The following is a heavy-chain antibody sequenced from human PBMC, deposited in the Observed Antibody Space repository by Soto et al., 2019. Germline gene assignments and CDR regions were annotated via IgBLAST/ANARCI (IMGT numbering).Heavy chain of an antibody. D-gene: IGHD3-3*02. CDR3: ARALAPFYYYYGMDV. CDR2: IIPSGGST. CDR1: GYTFTTYY. V-gene: IGHV1-46*01. Sequence: ASVKVSCKASGYTFTTYYMHRVRQAPGQGLEWMGAIIPSGGSTSYAQKFQGRVTMTRDTSTSTAYMELSSLTSEDTAVYYCARALAPFYYYYGMDVWGQGTTVTVSS. J-gene: IGHJ6*02.